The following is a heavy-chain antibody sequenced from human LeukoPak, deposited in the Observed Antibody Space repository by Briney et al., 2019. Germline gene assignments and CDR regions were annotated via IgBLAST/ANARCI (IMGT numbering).Heavy chain of an antibody. D-gene: IGHD6-6*01. Sequence: KASETLSLTCTVSGGSISSYYWSWIRQPPGKGLEWIGYIYYSGSTNYNPSLKSRVTISVDTSKNQFSLKLSSVTAADTAVYYCARVERIAAPDYWGQGTLVTVSS. V-gene: IGHV4-59*01. CDR3: ARVERIAAPDY. CDR1: GGSISSYY. CDR2: IYYSGST. J-gene: IGHJ4*02.